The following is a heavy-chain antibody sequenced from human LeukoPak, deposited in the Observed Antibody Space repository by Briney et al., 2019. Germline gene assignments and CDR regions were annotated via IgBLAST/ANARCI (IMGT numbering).Heavy chain of an antibody. CDR3: ARLGGRTMVRGVIIGSSWFDP. V-gene: IGHV1-18*01. D-gene: IGHD3-10*01. CDR1: GYTFTSYG. Sequence: GASVKVSCKASGYTFTSYGISWVRQAPGQGLEWMGWISAYNGNTNYAQKLQGRVTMTTDTSTSTAYMELRSLRSDDTAVYYCARLGGRTMVRGVIIGSSWFDPWGQGTLVTVSS. J-gene: IGHJ5*02. CDR2: ISAYNGNT.